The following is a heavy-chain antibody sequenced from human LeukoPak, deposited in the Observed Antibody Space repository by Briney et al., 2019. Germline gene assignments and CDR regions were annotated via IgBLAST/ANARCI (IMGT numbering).Heavy chain of an antibody. D-gene: IGHD6-19*01. CDR2: INHSGST. CDR3: ARRFFYSSGWYGFDY. V-gene: IGHV4-34*01. Sequence: SETLSLTCTVSGGSISSYYWSWIRQPPGKGLEWIGEINHSGSTNYNPSLKSRVTISVDTSKNQFSLKLSSVTAADTAVYYCARRFFYSSGWYGFDYRGQGTLVTVSS. J-gene: IGHJ4*02. CDR1: GGSISSYY.